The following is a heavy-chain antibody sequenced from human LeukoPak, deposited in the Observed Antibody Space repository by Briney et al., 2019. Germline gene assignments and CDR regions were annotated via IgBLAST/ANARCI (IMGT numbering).Heavy chain of an antibody. CDR2: IYYSGST. CDR3: ARSLRYFDWLAGFDP. V-gene: IGHV4-59*01. CDR1: GGSIRSYY. Sequence: PSETLSLTCTVSGGSIRSYYWSWIRQPPGKGVEWIGYIYYSGSTNYNPSLKSRVTISVDTSKNQFSLKLSSVTAADTAVYYCARSLRYFDWLAGFDPWGQGTLVTVSS. D-gene: IGHD3-9*01. J-gene: IGHJ5*02.